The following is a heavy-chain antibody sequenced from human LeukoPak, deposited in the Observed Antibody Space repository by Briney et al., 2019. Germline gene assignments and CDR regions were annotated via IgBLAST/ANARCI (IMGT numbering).Heavy chain of an antibody. Sequence: GASVKVSCKASGYTLTTYGISWVRQAPGQGLEWMGIINPSGGSTSYAQKFQGRVTMTRDTSTSTVYMELSSLRSEDTAVYYCARGGGIPSYYYYYMDVWGKGTTVTISS. CDR3: ARGGGIPSYYYYYMDV. V-gene: IGHV1-46*01. J-gene: IGHJ6*03. D-gene: IGHD3-10*01. CDR2: INPSGGST. CDR1: GYTLTTYG.